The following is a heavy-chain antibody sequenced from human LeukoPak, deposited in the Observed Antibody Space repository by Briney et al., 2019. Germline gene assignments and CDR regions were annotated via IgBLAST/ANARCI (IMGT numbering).Heavy chain of an antibody. D-gene: IGHD3-22*01. J-gene: IGHJ5*02. V-gene: IGHV6-1*01. CDR3: AREPRLYYYDSSGYYFNWFDP. Sequence: SQTLSLTCAISGDSVSSNSAAWNWIRQSPSRGLEWLGRTYYRSKWYNDYAVSVKSRITINPDTSKNQFSQQLNSVTPEDTAVYYCAREPRLYYYDSSGYYFNWFDPWGQGTLVTVSS. CDR2: TYYRSKWYN. CDR1: GDSVSSNSAA.